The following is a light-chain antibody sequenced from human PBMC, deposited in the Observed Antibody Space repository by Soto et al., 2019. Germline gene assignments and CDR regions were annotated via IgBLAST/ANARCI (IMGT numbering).Light chain of an antibody. CDR2: GAS. CDR1: QSVSSNY. J-gene: IGKJ2*01. V-gene: IGKV3-20*01. Sequence: EIVLTQSPGTLSLSPGERATLSCRASQSVSSNYLVWYQQRPGQAPRLLIYGASSRATGIPDRFSGSGSGTDFTLTISRLEPEDFAVYYCQQCGSSPRYTFGQGTKLEIK. CDR3: QQCGSSPRYT.